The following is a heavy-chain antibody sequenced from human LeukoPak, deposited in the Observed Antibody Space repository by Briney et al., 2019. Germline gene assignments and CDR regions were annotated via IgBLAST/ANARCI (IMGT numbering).Heavy chain of an antibody. CDR3: ARVGLHYYDSSGLDY. J-gene: IGHJ4*02. CDR2: IYSGGST. D-gene: IGHD3-22*01. V-gene: IGHV3-53*01. CDR1: GFTVSSNY. Sequence: GGSLRLSCAASGFTVSSNYMSWVRQAPGKGLEWVSVIYSGGSTYYADSVKGRFTISRDNSKNTLYLQMNSLRAEDTAVYYCARVGLHYYDSSGLDYWGQGTLVTVSS.